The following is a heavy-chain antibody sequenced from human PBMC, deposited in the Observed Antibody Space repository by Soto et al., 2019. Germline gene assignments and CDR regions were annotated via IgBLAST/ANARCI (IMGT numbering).Heavy chain of an antibody. V-gene: IGHV3-48*03. Sequence: PGGSLRLSCAASGFTFSSYEMNWVRQAPGKGLEWVSYISSSGSTIHYAGSVKGRFTISRDNAKNSLYLQMNSLRAEDTAVYYCARAYPTFQHWGQGTLVTVSS. J-gene: IGHJ1*01. CDR1: GFTFSSYE. CDR3: ARAYPTFQH. CDR2: ISSSGSTI.